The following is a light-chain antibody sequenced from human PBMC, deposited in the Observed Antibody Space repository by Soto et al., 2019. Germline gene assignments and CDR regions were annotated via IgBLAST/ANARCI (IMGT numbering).Light chain of an antibody. Sequence: DIVLTQSPGTLSLSPGEGATLSCRATQSVNGNYLAWYQQKPGQAPRLLIQGASMRATGIPDRFSGSGSGTDFTPTITRLEPEDVAVYYCQAYGPSRTWTFGQGTKVEIK. CDR1: QSVNGNY. CDR3: QAYGPSRTWT. CDR2: GAS. V-gene: IGKV3-20*01. J-gene: IGKJ1*01.